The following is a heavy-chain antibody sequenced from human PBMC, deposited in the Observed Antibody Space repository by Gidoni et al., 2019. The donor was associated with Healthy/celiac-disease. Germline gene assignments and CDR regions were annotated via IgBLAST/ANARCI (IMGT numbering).Heavy chain of an antibody. D-gene: IGHD5-12*01. CDR1: GYSISSGYY. J-gene: IGHJ4*02. CDR3: ARWLQPYYFDY. Sequence: QVQLQGSGPGLVKPSETLSLTCAVSGYSISSGYYWGWIRQPPGKGLEWIGSIYHSGSTYYNPSLKSRVTISVDTSKNQFSLKLSSVTAADTAVYYCARWLQPYYFDYWGQGTLVTVSS. V-gene: IGHV4-38-2*01. CDR2: IYHSGST.